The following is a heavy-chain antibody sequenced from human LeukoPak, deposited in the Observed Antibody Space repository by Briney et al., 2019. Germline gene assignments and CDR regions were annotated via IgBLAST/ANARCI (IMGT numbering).Heavy chain of an antibody. CDR2: IYSGGST. V-gene: IGHV3-66*01. CDR1: GFTVSSNY. Sequence: GGSLRLSCAASGFTVSSNYMSWVRQAPGKGLEWVSVIYSGGSTYYADSVKGRFTISRDNSKNTLYLQMNSLRGEDTAVYYCASRLQYSGYDYGAFDLWGQGTMVSVSS. D-gene: IGHD5-12*01. CDR3: ASRLQYSGYDYGAFDL. J-gene: IGHJ3*01.